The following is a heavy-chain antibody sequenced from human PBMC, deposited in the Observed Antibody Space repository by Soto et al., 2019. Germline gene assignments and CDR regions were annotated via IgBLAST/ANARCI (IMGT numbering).Heavy chain of an antibody. V-gene: IGHV3-30*18. Sequence: GALRLSCAASGFSFNTYGMYWVRQAPGKGLEWVAAISYDGSNQYHADSVKGRFTISRDNSKSTLYLQVNSLRVEDTAVYYCAKDIVKYTYGACDYWGQGALVTVSS. CDR1: GFSFNTYG. CDR3: AKDIVKYTYGACDY. CDR2: ISYDGSNQ. D-gene: IGHD2-21*01. J-gene: IGHJ4*02.